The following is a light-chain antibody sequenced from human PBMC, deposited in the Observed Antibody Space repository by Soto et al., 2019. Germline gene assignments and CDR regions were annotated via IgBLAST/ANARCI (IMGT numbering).Light chain of an antibody. CDR3: QQYNSWPRT. CDR1: QSVSSN. V-gene: IGKV3-15*01. Sequence: EIVMTQSPATLSVSPGERATLSCRASQSVSSNLAWYQQNPGQAPRLLIYGASTRATAIPARFSGSGSETEFTLTISRLQSEDFAVYYCQQYNSWPRTFGQGTKVDIK. CDR2: GAS. J-gene: IGKJ1*01.